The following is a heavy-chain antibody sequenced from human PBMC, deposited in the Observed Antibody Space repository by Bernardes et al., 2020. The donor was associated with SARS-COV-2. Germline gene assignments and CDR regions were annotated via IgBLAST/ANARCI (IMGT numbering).Heavy chain of an antibody. CDR2: IYSGGGT. V-gene: IGHV3-66*01. D-gene: IGHD3-22*01. J-gene: IGHJ5*01. CDR1: GFTFSSNY. Sequence: GGSLRLSCAASGFTFSSNYMSWVRQAPGKGLKWVSVIYSGGGTYYADSVQGRFTISRDNSKNTLYLQMNSLRDEDTAVYYCARDPGYYDSSGYFAHNWFDSWGQGTLVTVSS. CDR3: ARDPGYYDSSGYFAHNWFDS.